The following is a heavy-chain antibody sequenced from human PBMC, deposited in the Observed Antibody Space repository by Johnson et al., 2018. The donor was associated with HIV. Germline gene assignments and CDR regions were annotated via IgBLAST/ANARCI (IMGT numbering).Heavy chain of an antibody. Sequence: VQLVESGGGLVQPGGSLRLSCAASGFTFSSYDMHWVRQATGKGLEWVSAIGTAGDTYYPGSVKGRFTISRENAKNSLYLQMNSLRAEDTAVYYCAGERWSGELPVAFDIWGQGTMVTVSS. CDR3: AGERWSGELPVAFDI. V-gene: IGHV3-13*01. D-gene: IGHD1-26*01. CDR2: IGTAGDT. J-gene: IGHJ3*02. CDR1: GFTFSSYD.